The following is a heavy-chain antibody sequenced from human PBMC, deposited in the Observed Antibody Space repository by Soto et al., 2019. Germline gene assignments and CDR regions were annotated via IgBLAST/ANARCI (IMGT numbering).Heavy chain of an antibody. J-gene: IGHJ4*02. V-gene: IGHV4-39*01. CDR1: GGSISSSSFH. CDR3: GILIQCSTTTRYLED. Sequence: SETLSLTCTVSGGSISSSSFHWGWIRQPPGKGLEWIGSIYYSGSTYYSPSLKSRVTISVDTSKNPFSLKLSSVTAADTAVYYCGILIQCSTTTRYLEDWGQGTRVTVSS. D-gene: IGHD1-26*01. CDR2: IYYSGST.